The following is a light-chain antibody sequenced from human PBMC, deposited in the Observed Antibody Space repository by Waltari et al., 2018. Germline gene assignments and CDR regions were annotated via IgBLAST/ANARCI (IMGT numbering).Light chain of an antibody. V-gene: IGKV4-1*01. CDR1: QSVLYSSNNKNY. CDR2: WAS. Sequence: DIVMTQSPDSLAVSLGERATINCNSSQSVLYSSNNKNYLAWYQQKPGQPPKLLIYWASTRESGVPDRFSGSGSGTDFTLTISSLQAEDVAVYYCQQYYSTPPAFGGGTKVGIK. CDR3: QQYYSTPPA. J-gene: IGKJ4*01.